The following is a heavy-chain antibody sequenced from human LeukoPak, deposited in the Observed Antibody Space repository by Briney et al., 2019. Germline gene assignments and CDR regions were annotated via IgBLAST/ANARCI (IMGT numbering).Heavy chain of an antibody. V-gene: IGHV3-21*01. CDR2: ISSSSSYI. J-gene: IGHJ6*03. CDR3: ARSNSYCGGDCYSGENYYYYMDV. D-gene: IGHD2-21*01. Sequence: KTGGSLRLSCAASGFTFSSYSMNWVRQAPGKGLEWVSSISSSSSYIYYADSVKGRFTISRDNAKNSLYLQMNSLRAEDTAVYYCARSNSYCGGDCYSGENYYYYMDVWGKGTTVTVSS. CDR1: GFTFSSYS.